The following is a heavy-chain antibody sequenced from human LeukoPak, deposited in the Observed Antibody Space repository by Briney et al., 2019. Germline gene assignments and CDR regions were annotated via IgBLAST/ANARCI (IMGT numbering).Heavy chain of an antibody. CDR2: ISAYNGNT. V-gene: IGHV1-18*04. CDR3: ARAVGGSYSKGGFDY. CDR1: GYTFTSYY. Sequence: ASVKVSCKASGYTFTSYYMHWVRQAPGQGLEWMGWISAYNGNTKYVQKLQGRVTMTTDTSTSTAYMELRSLRSDDTAVYYCARAVGGSYSKGGFDYWGQGTLVTVSS. D-gene: IGHD1-26*01. J-gene: IGHJ4*02.